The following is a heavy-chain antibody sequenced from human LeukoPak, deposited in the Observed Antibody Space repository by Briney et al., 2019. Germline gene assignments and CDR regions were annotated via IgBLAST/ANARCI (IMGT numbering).Heavy chain of an antibody. Sequence: PSETLSLTCTVSGGSISSYYWSWIRQPPGKGLEWIGYIYYSGSTNYNPSLKSRVTISVDTSKNQFSLKLSSVTAADTAVYYCARDGDYNVVHAIDIWGQGTMVTVSS. CDR2: IYYSGST. CDR3: ARDGDYNVVHAIDI. J-gene: IGHJ3*02. D-gene: IGHD4-17*01. CDR1: GGSISSYY. V-gene: IGHV4-59*01.